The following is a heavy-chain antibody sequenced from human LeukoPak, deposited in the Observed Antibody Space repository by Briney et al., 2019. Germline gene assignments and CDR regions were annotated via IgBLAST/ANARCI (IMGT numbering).Heavy chain of an antibody. Sequence: ASVKVSCKASGGTFSSYAISWVRQAPGQGLEWMGGIIPIFGTANYAQKFQGRVTITADESTSTAYMELSSLRSEDTAVYYCASDREDYYYYMDVWGKGTTVTVSS. J-gene: IGHJ6*03. CDR2: IIPIFGTA. CDR1: GGTFSSYA. CDR3: ASDREDYYYYMDV. V-gene: IGHV1-69*01.